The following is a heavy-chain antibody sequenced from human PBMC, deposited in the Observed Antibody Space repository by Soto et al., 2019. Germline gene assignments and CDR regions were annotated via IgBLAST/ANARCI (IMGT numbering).Heavy chain of an antibody. D-gene: IGHD1-20*01. Sequence: SVKVSCKASGGTFSSYAISWVRQAPGQGLEWMGGIIPIFGTANYAQKFQGRVTITADASTSTAYMELSSLRSEDTAVYYCASQRYTGDYYYYGMDVWGQGTTVTVSS. CDR2: IIPIFGTA. J-gene: IGHJ6*02. CDR1: GGTFSSYA. CDR3: ASQRYTGDYYYYGMDV. V-gene: IGHV1-69*13.